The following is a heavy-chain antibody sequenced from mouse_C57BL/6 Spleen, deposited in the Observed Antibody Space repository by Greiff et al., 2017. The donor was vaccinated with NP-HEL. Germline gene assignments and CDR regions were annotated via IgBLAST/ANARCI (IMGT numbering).Heavy chain of an antibody. V-gene: IGHV1-69*01. J-gene: IGHJ2*01. CDR2: IDPSDSYT. Sequence: QVQLQQPGAELVMPGASVKLSCKASGYAFTSYWMHWVKQRPGQGLEWIGEIDPSDSYTNYNQKVKGKSTLTVDKTSSTAYMQLSSRTSEDSAVYYCARREGGTGPHFDYWGQGTTLTVSS. D-gene: IGHD4-1*01. CDR1: GYAFTSYW. CDR3: ARREGGTGPHFDY.